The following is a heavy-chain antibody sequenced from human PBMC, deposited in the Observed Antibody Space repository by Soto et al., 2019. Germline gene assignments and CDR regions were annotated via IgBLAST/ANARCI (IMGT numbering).Heavy chain of an antibody. J-gene: IGHJ4*02. V-gene: IGHV3-30*18. CDR3: AKDWGSGWYYFDS. Sequence: QLQLVESGGGVVQPGKSLRVSCSASGFTFRNFGMHWVRQAPGKGLEWVAVITYDGSNTYYRESVKGRLTISRDNLQNMVYLQMNSLRVEDTGVYYCAKDWGSGWYYFDSWGQGTLVTVSS. D-gene: IGHD6-19*01. CDR2: ITYDGSNT. CDR1: GFTFRNFG.